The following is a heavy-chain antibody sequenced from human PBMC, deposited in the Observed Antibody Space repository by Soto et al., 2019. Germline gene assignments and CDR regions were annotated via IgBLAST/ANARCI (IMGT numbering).Heavy chain of an antibody. CDR2: ISGSGGST. Sequence: EVQLLESGGGLVQPGGSLRLSCAASGFTFSSYAMSWVRQAPGKGLEWVSAISGSGGSTYYADSVKGRFTISRDNSKNTLYLQMNSLRAEDTAVYYCGELEEHMARGVKTHFDYWGQGTLVTVSS. CDR3: GELEEHMARGVKTHFDY. D-gene: IGHD3-10*01. CDR1: GFTFSSYA. V-gene: IGHV3-23*01. J-gene: IGHJ4*02.